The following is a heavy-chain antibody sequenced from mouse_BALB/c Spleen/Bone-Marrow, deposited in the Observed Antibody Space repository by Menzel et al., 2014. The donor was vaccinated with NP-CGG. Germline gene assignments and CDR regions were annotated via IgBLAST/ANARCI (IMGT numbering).Heavy chain of an antibody. CDR1: GFTFSSYT. D-gene: IGHD2-3*01. CDR3: TRDLYDGYSYYAMDY. J-gene: IGHJ4*01. CDR2: ITSVGAYT. V-gene: IGHV5-6-4*01. Sequence: EVKLQESGGGLVEPGGSLKLSCAASGFTFSSYTMSWVRQTPEKRLEWVATITSVGAYTYYPDSVKGRFTISGDNAKNTLYLQMSSLKSEDTAMYYCTRDLYDGYSYYAMDYWGQGTSVTVSS.